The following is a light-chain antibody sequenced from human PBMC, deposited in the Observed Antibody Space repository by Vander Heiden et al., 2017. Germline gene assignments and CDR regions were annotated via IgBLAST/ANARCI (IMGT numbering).Light chain of an antibody. V-gene: IGKV3-20*01. Sequence: EIVLTQSPGTLSLSPGERATLSCRASQSVSSTYLAWYQQKPGQAPRLLIYGASSRATGSPDRFSGSGSGTDFTLTISRLEPEDFAVYYCQLYGTSRTFGQGTRLEIK. CDR2: GAS. CDR1: QSVSSTY. CDR3: QLYGTSRT. J-gene: IGKJ5*01.